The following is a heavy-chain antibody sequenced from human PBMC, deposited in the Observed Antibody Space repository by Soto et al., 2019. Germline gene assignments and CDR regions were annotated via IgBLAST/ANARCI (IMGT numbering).Heavy chain of an antibody. CDR1: GGSISGYD. J-gene: IGHJ4*02. V-gene: IGHV4-59*08. CDR2: IYYSGST. D-gene: IGHD3-22*01. Sequence: SETLSVTSRVSGGSISGYDWSWIRQQPGKGLEWIGYIYYSGSTNYNPSLKSRVTISVDTSMKRFSLNVTSVTAADTAVYYCARHQYHDSSAYYSPFDYWGQGTLVTVSS. CDR3: ARHQYHDSSAYYSPFDY.